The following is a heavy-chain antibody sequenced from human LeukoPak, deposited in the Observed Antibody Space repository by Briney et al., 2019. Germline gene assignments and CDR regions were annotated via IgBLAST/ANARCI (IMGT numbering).Heavy chain of an antibody. CDR2: IWYDGSNK. Sequence: PGGSLRLSCAASAFTFRSYGMHWVRQAPGKGLEWVALIWYDGSNKYYADSVKGRFTISRDNSKNTLYLQMNSLRAEDTAVYYCAKAAGGDYGDYGWFDPWGQGTLVTVSS. V-gene: IGHV3-30*02. D-gene: IGHD4-17*01. CDR3: AKAAGGDYGDYGWFDP. CDR1: AFTFRSYG. J-gene: IGHJ5*02.